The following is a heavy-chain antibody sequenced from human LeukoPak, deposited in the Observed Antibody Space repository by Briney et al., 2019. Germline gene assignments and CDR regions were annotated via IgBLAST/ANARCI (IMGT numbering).Heavy chain of an antibody. CDR1: GGSISNY. V-gene: IGHV4-4*07. Sequence: SETLSLTCTVSGGSISNYWTWIRQPAGKGLEWIGRIYPSGSTNYNPSLKSRVTMSVDTSKNQFSLKLSSVTAADTAVYYCARENSGSYRESDYWGQGTLVTVSS. CDR3: ARENSGSYRESDY. D-gene: IGHD1-26*01. J-gene: IGHJ4*02. CDR2: IYPSGST.